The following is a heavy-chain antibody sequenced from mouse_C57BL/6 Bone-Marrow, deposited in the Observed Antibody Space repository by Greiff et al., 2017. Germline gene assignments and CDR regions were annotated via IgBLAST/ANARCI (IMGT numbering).Heavy chain of an antibody. D-gene: IGHD2-2*01. CDR3: ARWEGYEDAMDY. J-gene: IGHJ4*01. CDR1: GFNIKDDY. V-gene: IGHV14-4*01. Sequence: VQLKQSGAELVRPGASVKLSCTASGFNIKDDYMHWVKQRPEQGLEWIGWIDPENGDTEYASKFKGKATLTVDKSSSTAYMELRSLTSEDSAVYYCARWEGYEDAMDYWGQGTSVTVSS. CDR2: IDPENGDT.